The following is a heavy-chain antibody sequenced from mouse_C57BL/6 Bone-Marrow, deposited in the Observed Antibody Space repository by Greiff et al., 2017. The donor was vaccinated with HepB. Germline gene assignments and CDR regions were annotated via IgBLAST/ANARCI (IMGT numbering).Heavy chain of an antibody. CDR1: GFSLTSYG. CDR3: AAHFYYGSSWYFDV. CDR2: IWRGGST. J-gene: IGHJ1*03. V-gene: IGHV2-5*01. D-gene: IGHD1-1*01. Sequence: QVQLKESGPGLVQPSQSLSITCTVSGFSLTSYGVHWVRQSPGKGLEWLGVIWRGGSTDYNAAFMSRLSITKDNSKSQVFFKMNSLQADDTAIYYCAAHFYYGSSWYFDVWGTGTTVTVSS.